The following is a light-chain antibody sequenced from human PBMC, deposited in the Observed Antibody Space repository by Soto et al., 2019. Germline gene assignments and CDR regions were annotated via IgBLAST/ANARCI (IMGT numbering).Light chain of an antibody. J-gene: IGLJ1*01. CDR2: EVS. CDR3: CSYAGSSTYV. Sequence: QSVLTQPASVSGSPGHSITISCTGTSSDVGSYNLVSWYQQHSGKAPKLMIYEVSKRPSGVSNRFSGSKAGNTASLTISGLQAEDEADYYCCSYAGSSTYVFGTGTKVTVL. V-gene: IGLV2-23*02. CDR1: SSDVGSYNL.